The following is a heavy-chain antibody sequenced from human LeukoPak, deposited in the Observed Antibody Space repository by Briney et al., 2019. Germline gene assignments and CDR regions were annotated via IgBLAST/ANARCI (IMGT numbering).Heavy chain of an antibody. J-gene: IGHJ4*02. CDR1: GFSVSNNY. CDR3: GGYSSLDH. Sequence: GSLRLSCAASGFSVSNNYMGWVRQAPGKGLEWVSLIYSGGDKRYAASVKGRFTISRDNSKNTLYLQMDSLRVEDTAVYYCGGYSSLDHWGQGTLVTVSS. V-gene: IGHV3-53*01. CDR2: IYSGGDK. D-gene: IGHD3-22*01.